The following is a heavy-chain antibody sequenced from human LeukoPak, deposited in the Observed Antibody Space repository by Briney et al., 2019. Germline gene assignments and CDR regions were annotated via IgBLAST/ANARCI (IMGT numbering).Heavy chain of an antibody. CDR3: AASSPQNWKTHEY. V-gene: IGHV1-24*01. CDR2: FEPEDGET. CDR1: GHTLIALS. D-gene: IGHD1-1*01. J-gene: IGHJ4*02. Sequence: ASVKVSCKVSGHTLIALSMHWVRQAPGKGVEWLGGFEPEDGETIYAQQFQGRVTMTEDTSTDTAYMELSSLRSEDTTVYYCAASSPQNWKTHEYWGQGTLVTVSS.